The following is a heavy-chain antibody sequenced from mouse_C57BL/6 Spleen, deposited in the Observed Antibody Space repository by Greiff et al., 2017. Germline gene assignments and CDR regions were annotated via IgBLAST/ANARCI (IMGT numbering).Heavy chain of an antibody. CDR3: ARATDLDY. Sequence: QVQLKQSGAELVKPGASVKLSCKASGYTFTSYWMHWVKQRPGQGLEWIGMIHPNSGSTNYNEKFKSKATLTVDKSSSSAYMQLSSLTSEDSAVYYGARATDLDYWGQGTTLTVSS. V-gene: IGHV1-64*01. CDR1: GYTFTSYW. D-gene: IGHD1-1*01. CDR2: IHPNSGST. J-gene: IGHJ2*01.